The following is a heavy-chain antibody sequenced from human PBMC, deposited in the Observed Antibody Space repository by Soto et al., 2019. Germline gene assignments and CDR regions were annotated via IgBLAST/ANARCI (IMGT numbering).Heavy chain of an antibody. V-gene: IGHV1-18*01. CDR1: GYTFTSYG. J-gene: IGHJ6*02. D-gene: IGHD2-15*01. Sequence: ASVKVSCKASGYTFTSYGISWVRQAPGQGLEWMGWISAYNGNTNYAQKLQGRVTRTPDTSTSTAYMELRSLRSDDTAEYYCARDISGYCSGGSCQYYYYGMDVWGQGTTVTVSS. CDR3: ARDISGYCSGGSCQYYYYGMDV. CDR2: ISAYNGNT.